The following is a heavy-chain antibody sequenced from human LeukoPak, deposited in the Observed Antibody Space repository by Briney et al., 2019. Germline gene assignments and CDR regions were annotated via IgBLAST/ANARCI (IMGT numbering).Heavy chain of an antibody. J-gene: IGHJ4*02. CDR2: ITTSSGTM. Sequence: GGSLRLSCAASGLTFSTYGMNWVRQAPGKGLEWVSFITTSSGTMFHADSVKGRFTISRDNAKNSLYLQMDSLKAEDTAVYYCATDSGGYKSFNYWGQGTLVTVSS. CDR3: ATDSGGYKSFNY. D-gene: IGHD3-22*01. CDR1: GLTFSTYG. V-gene: IGHV3-48*01.